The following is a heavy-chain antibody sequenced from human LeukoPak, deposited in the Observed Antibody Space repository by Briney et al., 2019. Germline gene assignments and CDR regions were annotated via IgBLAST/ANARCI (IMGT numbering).Heavy chain of an antibody. Sequence: GGSLRLSCAASGFTFSSYAMSWVRQAPAKGLEWVSVITGSGGSTYYADSVKGRFTISRDNSKNTLYLQMNSLRADDTAVHYCAKDRRDSSGWYAVDYWGQGTLVTVSS. CDR2: ITGSGGST. D-gene: IGHD6-19*01. J-gene: IGHJ4*02. CDR3: AKDRRDSSGWYAVDY. V-gene: IGHV3-23*01. CDR1: GFTFSSYA.